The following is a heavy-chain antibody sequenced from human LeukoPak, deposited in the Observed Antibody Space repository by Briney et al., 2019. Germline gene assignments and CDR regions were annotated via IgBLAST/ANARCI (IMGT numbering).Heavy chain of an antibody. Sequence: SEILSLTCDVSGDSFRGYYWTWVRQSPGKGLEWIGHISHSGDTNYSPSLTSRVSISIDTSKNQFSLKLTSVTAADTAVYYCARGEYTLLGGGIDVWGQGTTVTVSS. J-gene: IGHJ6*02. CDR1: GDSFRGYY. CDR2: ISHSGDT. D-gene: IGHD3-16*01. CDR3: ARGEYTLLGGGIDV. V-gene: IGHV4-34*01.